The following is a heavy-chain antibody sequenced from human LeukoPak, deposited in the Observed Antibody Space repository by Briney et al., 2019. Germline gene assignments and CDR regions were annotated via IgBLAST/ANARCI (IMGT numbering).Heavy chain of an antibody. V-gene: IGHV4-34*01. Sequence: LETLPLTCAVYGGSFSGYYWSWIRHPPGKGLEWIVEINHSGSTNYNPSLKSRVTISVDTSKNQFSLKLSSVTAADTAVYYCARGKGIAARYAFDIWGQGTMVTVSS. CDR2: INHSGST. CDR3: ARGKGIAARYAFDI. D-gene: IGHD6-6*01. J-gene: IGHJ3*02. CDR1: GGSFSGYY.